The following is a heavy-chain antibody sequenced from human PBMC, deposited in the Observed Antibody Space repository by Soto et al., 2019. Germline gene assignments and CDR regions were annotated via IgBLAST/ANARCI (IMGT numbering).Heavy chain of an antibody. CDR1: GFSVSRYA. J-gene: IGHJ4*02. V-gene: IGHV3-23*01. Sequence: GGSLRLSCAASGFSVSRYAMMWVRQPPGKGQEWVAGMTGSGGDIRYADPVKGRFTISKDNSKNTLYLQMNSLRAEDTAIYYCAKDAVYGDGLWLAGNWGQGTLVTVSS. CDR2: MTGSGGDI. CDR3: AKDAVYGDGLWLAGN. D-gene: IGHD2-21*02.